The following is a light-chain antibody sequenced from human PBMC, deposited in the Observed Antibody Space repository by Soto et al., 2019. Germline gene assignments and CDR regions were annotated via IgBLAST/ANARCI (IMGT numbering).Light chain of an antibody. V-gene: IGKV3-15*01. J-gene: IGKJ1*01. CDR1: QSVNSN. Sequence: EIVMTQSPATLSVSPGEGATLSCRATQSVNSNLAWYQQKPGQAPRLLIYGASARATGIPARFSGSGSGTEFTLSISSLQSEDFAVYFCQQYNNWPRTFGQGTKVEIK. CDR2: GAS. CDR3: QQYNNWPRT.